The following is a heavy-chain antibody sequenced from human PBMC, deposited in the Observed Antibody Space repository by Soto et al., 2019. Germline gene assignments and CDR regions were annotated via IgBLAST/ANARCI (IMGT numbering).Heavy chain of an antibody. CDR3: ARRGVDTFGLSY. CDR2: INTDGSST. D-gene: IGHD3-10*01. CDR1: GFTFSSFW. Sequence: EVPLVKSGGGFVQPGGSLRLSCAVSGFTFSSFWMHWVRQAPGEGLVWVSRINTDGSSTSYADSVKGRFTISRDNATNTLYLQMNSLRVEDTAMYYCARRGVDTFGLSYWGQGTLVTVSS. V-gene: IGHV3-74*01. J-gene: IGHJ4*02.